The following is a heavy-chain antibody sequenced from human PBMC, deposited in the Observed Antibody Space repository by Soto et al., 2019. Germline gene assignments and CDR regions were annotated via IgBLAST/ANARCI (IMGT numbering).Heavy chain of an antibody. Sequence: GASVKVSCKASGGTFSNSAIIWVRQAPGQGLEWTGGILPIFGTPNYAQKFQGRLTISADEFSSTAYMELNILRSEDTAVYYCVTPAEALDTAMLKGLAHWGQGSLVTVSS. D-gene: IGHD5-18*01. CDR1: GGTFSNSA. V-gene: IGHV1-69*13. CDR2: ILPIFGTP. J-gene: IGHJ4*02. CDR3: VTPAEALDTAMLKGLAH.